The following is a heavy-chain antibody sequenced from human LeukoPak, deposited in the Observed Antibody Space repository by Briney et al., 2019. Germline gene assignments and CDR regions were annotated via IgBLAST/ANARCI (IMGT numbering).Heavy chain of an antibody. CDR2: INHSGST. D-gene: IGHD3-10*01. V-gene: IGHV4-34*01. CDR3: ARGAGSGSYYSWFDP. Sequence: SETLSLTCAVYGGSFSGYYWSWIRQPPGKGLEWSGEINHSGSTNYNPSLKGRVTISVDTSKNQFSLKLSSVTAADTAVYYCARGAGSGSYYSWFDPWGQGTLVTVSS. J-gene: IGHJ5*02. CDR1: GGSFSGYY.